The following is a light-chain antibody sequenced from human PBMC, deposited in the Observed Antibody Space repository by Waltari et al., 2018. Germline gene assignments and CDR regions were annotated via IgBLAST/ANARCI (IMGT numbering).Light chain of an antibody. CDR2: DDS. Sequence: SYVLTQPPSVSVAPGKTDRITCGGNNIGSKSVHWYQQKPGQAPVLVVYDDSDRPSGTTERFSGSNSGNTASLTISRVEGGDEADYYCQVWDSSSDHVVFGGGTKLTVL. CDR3: QVWDSSSDHVV. V-gene: IGLV3-21*03. CDR1: NIGSKS. J-gene: IGLJ2*01.